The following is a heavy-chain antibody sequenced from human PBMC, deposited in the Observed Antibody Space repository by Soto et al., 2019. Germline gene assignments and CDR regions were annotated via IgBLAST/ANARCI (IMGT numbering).Heavy chain of an antibody. V-gene: IGHV4-61*01. Sequence: TLSLTCTVSGGSVSSGSYYWSWIRQPPGKGLEWIGYIYYSGSTYYNPSLKSRVTISVDTSKNQFSLKLSSVTAADTAVYYCARVSYSNFPDWFDPWGQGTLVTVSS. D-gene: IGHD4-4*01. CDR3: ARVSYSNFPDWFDP. CDR1: GGSVSSGSYY. J-gene: IGHJ5*02. CDR2: IYYSGST.